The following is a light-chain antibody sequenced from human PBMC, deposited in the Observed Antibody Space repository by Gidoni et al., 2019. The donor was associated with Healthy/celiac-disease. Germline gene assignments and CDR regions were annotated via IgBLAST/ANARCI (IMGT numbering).Light chain of an antibody. Sequence: SYVLTLPPSVSVAPGQTARITCGGNNIGSKSVHWYQQKPGQAPGLVVYDDSDRPSGIPERFSGSNSGNTATLTISRVEAGDEADYYCQVWDSSSDHPGGVFGGGTKLTVL. V-gene: IGLV3-21*02. CDR2: DDS. CDR1: NIGSKS. J-gene: IGLJ3*02. CDR3: QVWDSSSDHPGGV.